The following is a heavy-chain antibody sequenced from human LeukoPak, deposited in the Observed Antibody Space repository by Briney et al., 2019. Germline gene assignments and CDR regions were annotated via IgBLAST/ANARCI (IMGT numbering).Heavy chain of an antibody. D-gene: IGHD2-2*01. CDR2: ISYDGSNK. J-gene: IGHJ4*02. Sequence: GGSLRLSSAASGFTFSSYAMHWVRQAPGKGLEWVAVISYDGSNKYYADSVKGRFTISRDISTDTLWLQMDSLRTEDTAVYYCAKGPLRGTAAAIDYWGQGTLVTVSS. CDR1: GFTFSSYA. CDR3: AKGPLRGTAAAIDY. V-gene: IGHV3-30-3*01.